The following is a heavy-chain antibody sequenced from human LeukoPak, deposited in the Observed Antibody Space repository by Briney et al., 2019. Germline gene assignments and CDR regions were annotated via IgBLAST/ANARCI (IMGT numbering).Heavy chain of an antibody. CDR1: GFTFSSYA. CDR2: ISGSGGST. Sequence: GGSMTLSCAAYGFTFSSYAMSWVRQAPGKGLEWVGAISGSGGSTYYAASVKGRSTISRDNSKDTQYLQMNSLSAEATAVYFCAKDPRTGPFGDSTEADYWGQGTLVTVSS. V-gene: IGHV3-23*01. J-gene: IGHJ4*01. CDR3: AKDPRTGPFGDSTEADY. D-gene: IGHD3-22*01.